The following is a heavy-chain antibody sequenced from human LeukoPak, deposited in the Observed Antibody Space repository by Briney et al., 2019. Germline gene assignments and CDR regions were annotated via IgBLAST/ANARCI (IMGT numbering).Heavy chain of an antibody. CDR1: GGTLRSYA. V-gene: IGHV1-69*06. D-gene: IGHD4-11*01. CDR3: ARVGGGFGYSNYEGYFDY. Sequence: SAVTVSRKASGGTLRSYAISWVRQAPGQGLEWMGGIIPIFCTANYAQKFQERITITADRSTSTAYMELSSLRSEDTAVYYCARVGGGFGYSNYEGYFDYWGQGTLVTVSS. J-gene: IGHJ4*02. CDR2: IIPIFCTA.